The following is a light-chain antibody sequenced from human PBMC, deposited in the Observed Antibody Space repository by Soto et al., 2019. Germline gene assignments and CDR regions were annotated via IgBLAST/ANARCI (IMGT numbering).Light chain of an antibody. CDR3: QQYYSSIT. V-gene: IGKV4-1*01. Sequence: IVMTQSPDSLDVSLGQRATINCKSSQSVLYISNNKNYLAWYQQKPGQPPRLLIYWASTRESGVPDRFSGSGSGTDFTLTISSLQAEDVAVYYCQQYYSSITFGQGTRLEIK. CDR1: QSVLYISNNKNY. CDR2: WAS. J-gene: IGKJ5*01.